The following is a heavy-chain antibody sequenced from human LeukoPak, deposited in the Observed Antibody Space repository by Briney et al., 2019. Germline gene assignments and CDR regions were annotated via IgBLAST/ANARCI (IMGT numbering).Heavy chain of an antibody. J-gene: IGHJ5*02. V-gene: IGHV4-34*01. D-gene: IGHD3-3*01. CDR1: GGSFSGYY. CDR3: ARAGRITILGVVRYNWFDP. Sequence: SETLSLTCAVYGGSFSGYYWSWIRQPPGKGLEWIGEINHSGSTNYNPSPKSRVTISVDTSKNQFSLKLSSVTAADTAVYYCARAGRITILGVVRYNWFDPWGQGTLVTVSS. CDR2: INHSGST.